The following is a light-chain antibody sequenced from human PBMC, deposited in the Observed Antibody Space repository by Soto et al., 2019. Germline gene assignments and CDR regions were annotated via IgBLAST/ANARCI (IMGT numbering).Light chain of an antibody. J-gene: IGKJ2*01. V-gene: IGKV3D-20*02. CDR2: GAS. CDR1: QSISSSY. Sequence: VLTQSPGTLSLSPGERATISCRASQSISSSYLAWYQHKPGQAPRLLIYGASSRATGIPHRFSGSGSGTDFTLTISSLEPEDFAVYYCQQRSNWPRTFGQGTKLEIK. CDR3: QQRSNWPRT.